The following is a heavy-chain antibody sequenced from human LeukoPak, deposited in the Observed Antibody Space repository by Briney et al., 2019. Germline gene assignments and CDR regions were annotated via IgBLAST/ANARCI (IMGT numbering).Heavy chain of an antibody. Sequence: PSETLSLTCTVSGGSISSSSYYWGWIRQPPGKGLEWIGSVYYTGASYYNPSLKSRVTISIDTSKNQFSLKLSSVTAADTAVYYCARVKRMGNFDYWGQGTLVTVSS. D-gene: IGHD2-8*01. CDR3: ARVKRMGNFDY. J-gene: IGHJ4*02. CDR2: VYYTGAS. V-gene: IGHV4-39*07. CDR1: GGSISSSSYY.